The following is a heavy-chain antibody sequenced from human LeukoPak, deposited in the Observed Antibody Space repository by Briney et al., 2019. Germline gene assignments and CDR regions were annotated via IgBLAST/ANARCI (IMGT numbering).Heavy chain of an antibody. Sequence: GGSLRLSCAASGFTFSSYAMSWVRQAPGKGLEWVSVIYSGGSTYYADSVKGRFTISRDNSKNTLYLQMNSLRAEDTAVYYCATGGYCSSTSCSIQFDYWGQGTLVTVSS. CDR1: GFTFSSYA. CDR2: IYSGGST. CDR3: ATGGYCSSTSCSIQFDY. D-gene: IGHD2-2*01. J-gene: IGHJ4*02. V-gene: IGHV3-66*01.